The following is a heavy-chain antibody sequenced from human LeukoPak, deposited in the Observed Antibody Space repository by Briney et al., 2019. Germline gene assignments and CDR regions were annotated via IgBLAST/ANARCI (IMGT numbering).Heavy chain of an antibody. CDR1: GFTFSSYG. V-gene: IGHV3-23*01. Sequence: PGGSLRLSCAASGFTFSSYGMHWVRQAPGKGLEWVSAISGSGGSTYYADSVKGRFTISRDNSKNTLYLQMNSLRAEDTAVYYCAKDSSGGDAFDIWGQGTMVTVSS. CDR3: AKDSSGGDAFDI. D-gene: IGHD6-19*01. J-gene: IGHJ3*02. CDR2: ISGSGGST.